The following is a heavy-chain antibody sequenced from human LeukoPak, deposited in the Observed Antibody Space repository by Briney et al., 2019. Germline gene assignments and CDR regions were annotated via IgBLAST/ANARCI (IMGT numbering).Heavy chain of an antibody. Sequence: ASVKVSCKASGYTFTSYYMHWVRQAPGQGLEWMGIINPSGGSTSYAQKFQGRVTMTRDTSTSTVYMELSSLRSEDTAVYYCARSYGSGSYYKYAFDIWGQGTMVTVSS. V-gene: IGHV1-46*01. CDR1: GYTFTSYY. J-gene: IGHJ3*02. D-gene: IGHD3-10*01. CDR2: INPSGGST. CDR3: ARSYGSGSYYKYAFDI.